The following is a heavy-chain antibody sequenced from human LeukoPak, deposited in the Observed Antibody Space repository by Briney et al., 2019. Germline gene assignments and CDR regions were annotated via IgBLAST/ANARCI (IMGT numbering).Heavy chain of an antibody. V-gene: IGHV4-61*01. D-gene: IGHD5-18*01. CDR1: GVSINTCCYY. J-gene: IGHJ4*02. CDR2: KYYSGST. CDR3: ARGRSYGFDFDS. Sequence: SETLSLTCDVSGVSINTCCYYWTWIRQPPGKGLEWIGCKYYSGSTRYNSSLRSRLTISLDSSKNQFSLRLTSVTAADTAVYYCARGRSYGFDFDSWGPGTLVIVSS.